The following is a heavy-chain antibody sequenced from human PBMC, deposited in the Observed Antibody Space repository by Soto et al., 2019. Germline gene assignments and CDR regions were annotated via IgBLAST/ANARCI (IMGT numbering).Heavy chain of an antibody. J-gene: IGHJ4*02. CDR2: ISAHNGDT. D-gene: IGHD3-22*01. CDR3: ARDWSRYFDSSGLMWFY. V-gene: IGHV1-18*04. Sequence: ASVKISCKASGYTFNYYGISWVRQAPGQGLEWVGWISAHNGDTKYAQNLQGRLALTTDTSTSTAYMELTSLTSDDTAVYYCARDWSRYFDSSGLMWFYWGQGTLVTVSS. CDR1: GYTFNYYG.